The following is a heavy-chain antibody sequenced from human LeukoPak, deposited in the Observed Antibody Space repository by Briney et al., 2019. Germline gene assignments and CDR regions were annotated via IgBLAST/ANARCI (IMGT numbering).Heavy chain of an antibody. V-gene: IGHV4-38-2*02. D-gene: IGHD3-10*01. CDR1: GYSIRSGYY. CDR2: IYHSGGT. Sequence: SETLSLTCTVSGYSIRSGYYWGWIRQPPGKGLEWIGSIYHSGGTYYNPSLKSRVTISVDTSKNQFSLKLSSVTAADAAVYYCARDRIYGSGSDHFDYWGQGTLVTVSS. J-gene: IGHJ4*02. CDR3: ARDRIYGSGSDHFDY.